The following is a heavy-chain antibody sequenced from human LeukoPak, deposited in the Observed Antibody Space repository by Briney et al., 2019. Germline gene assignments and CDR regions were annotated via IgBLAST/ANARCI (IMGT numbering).Heavy chain of an antibody. V-gene: IGHV3-11*04. CDR2: ISSSGSTI. Sequence: GGSLRLSCATSGFTFSDCYMSWIRQAPGKGLEWVSYISSSGSTIYYADSVKGRFTISRDNAKNSLYLQMNSLRAEDTAVYYCARSKVGELLYFDYWGQGTLVTVSS. CDR1: GFTFSDCY. D-gene: IGHD3-10*01. J-gene: IGHJ4*02. CDR3: ARSKVGELLYFDY.